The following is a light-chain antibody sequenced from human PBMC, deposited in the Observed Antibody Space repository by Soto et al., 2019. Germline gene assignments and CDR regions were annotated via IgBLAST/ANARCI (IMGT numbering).Light chain of an antibody. J-gene: IGLJ1*01. Sequence: QSALTQPASVSGSPGHSITISCSGTSSDVGGYNYVSWYQQHPGKAPKLMIYDVSNRPSGVSNRFSGSKSGNTASLTISGLQAEDEADYYCSSYISTSTLNVFVTGTKLTVL. CDR1: SSDVGGYNY. CDR3: SSYISTSTLNV. CDR2: DVS. V-gene: IGLV2-14*03.